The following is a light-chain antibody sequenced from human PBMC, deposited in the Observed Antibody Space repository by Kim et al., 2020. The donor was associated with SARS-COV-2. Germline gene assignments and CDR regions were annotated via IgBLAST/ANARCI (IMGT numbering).Light chain of an antibody. V-gene: IGKV1-39*01. CDR3: QQSYISPFT. J-gene: IGKJ3*01. CDR2: AAS. Sequence: DIQMTQSPSSLSASVGDRVTNTCRTSQSISSHLNWYHQKPGRAPKLLISAASTLQGGVPSRFSGSGSETDFTLTISSLQPEDFATYFCQQSYISPFTFGPGTKVDIK. CDR1: QSISSH.